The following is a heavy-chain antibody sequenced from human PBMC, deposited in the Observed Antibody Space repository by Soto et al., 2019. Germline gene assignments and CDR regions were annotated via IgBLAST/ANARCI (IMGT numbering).Heavy chain of an antibody. CDR1: GFTFSSNA. J-gene: IGHJ3*02. D-gene: IGHD3-3*01. Sequence: EVQLLESGGGLVQPGGSLRLSCAASGFTFSSNAMSWVRQAPGKGLEWVSGISSSGGSTYYADSVKGRFTISRDNSKNMLYLQMNSLRAEDTAVYYCAKDTGKYYDFWSGYSGAFDIWGQGTMVTVSS. CDR3: AKDTGKYYDFWSGYSGAFDI. V-gene: IGHV3-23*01. CDR2: ISSSGGST.